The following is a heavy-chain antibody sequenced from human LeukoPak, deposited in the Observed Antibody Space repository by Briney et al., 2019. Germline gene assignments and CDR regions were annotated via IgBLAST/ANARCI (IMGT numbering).Heavy chain of an antibody. J-gene: IGHJ3*02. CDR3: ASPIRITMVRGVPDAFDI. Sequence: ASVKVSCKASGYTFTSYYMHWVRQAPGQGLEWMGWINPNSGGTNYAQKFQGRVTITADESTSTAYMELSSLRSEDTAVYYCASPIRITMVRGVPDAFDIWGQGTMVTVSS. V-gene: IGHV1-2*02. CDR1: GYTFTSYY. CDR2: INPNSGGT. D-gene: IGHD3-10*01.